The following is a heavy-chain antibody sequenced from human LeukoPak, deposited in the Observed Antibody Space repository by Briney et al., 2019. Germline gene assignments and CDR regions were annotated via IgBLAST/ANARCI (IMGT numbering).Heavy chain of an antibody. CDR1: GITFTSSS. V-gene: IGHV3-21*01. D-gene: IGHD3-16*01. J-gene: IGHJ4*02. CDR3: ARADTLGGYYFDN. Sequence: GRSLRLSCAASGITFTSSSMTWVRQAPGKGLEWVSSISSSSAYVYFADSLKGRFTISRDNTKNSLYLQMNSLRAEDTAVYYCARADTLGGYYFDNWGQGTLVTVSS. CDR2: ISSSSAYV.